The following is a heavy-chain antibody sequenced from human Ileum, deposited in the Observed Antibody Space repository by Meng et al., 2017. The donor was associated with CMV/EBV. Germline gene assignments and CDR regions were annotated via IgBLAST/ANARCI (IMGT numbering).Heavy chain of an antibody. CDR1: VDSVSRTTVT. CDR3: VRLTGNSWLDY. Sequence: VQLQQLGPGLVKTSQTLLLTCAISVDSVSRTTVTWNWIRQSPSRGLEWLGRTYYRSKWFNDYALSVRGRITINPDISKNQLSLQLNSVTPEDTAVYYCVRLTGNSWLDYWGRGTLVTVSS. CDR2: TYYRSKWFN. V-gene: IGHV6-1*01. J-gene: IGHJ4*02. D-gene: IGHD6-13*01.